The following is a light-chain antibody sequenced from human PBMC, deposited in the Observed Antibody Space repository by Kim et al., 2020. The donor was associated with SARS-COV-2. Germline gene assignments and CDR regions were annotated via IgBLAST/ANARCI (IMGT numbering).Light chain of an antibody. CDR3: QAWDSSIVV. V-gene: IGLV3-1*01. CDR2: QDS. Sequence: SYELTQPPSVSVSPGQTASITCSGDKLGDKYACWYQQKPGQSPVLVIYQDSKRHSGIPERFSGSNSGNTATLTISGTQAMDEADYYCQAWDSSIVVFGGG. J-gene: IGLJ2*01. CDR1: KLGDKY.